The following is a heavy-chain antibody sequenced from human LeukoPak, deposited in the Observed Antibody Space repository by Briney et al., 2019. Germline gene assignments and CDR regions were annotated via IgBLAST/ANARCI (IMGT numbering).Heavy chain of an antibody. Sequence: PGGSLRLSCAASGFSFTTYWMSWVRQAPGKGLEWVANIKQDGTEKYYVDSVKGRFTISRDNAKNSLYLQMNSLRAEDTAVYYCARDYGSSSVPGYWGQGTLVTVSS. J-gene: IGHJ4*02. CDR3: ARDYGSSSVPGY. CDR2: IKQDGTEK. D-gene: IGHD6-6*01. V-gene: IGHV3-7*01. CDR1: GFSFTTYW.